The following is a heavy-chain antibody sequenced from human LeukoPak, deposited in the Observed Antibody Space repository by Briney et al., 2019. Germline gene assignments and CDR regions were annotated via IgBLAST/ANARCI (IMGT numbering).Heavy chain of an antibody. CDR3: ARTYYDFWSGYYGSYFDY. J-gene: IGHJ4*02. Sequence: ASVKVSCTASGYTFTSYDINWVRQATGQGLEWMGWMNPNSGNTGYAQKFQGRVTMTRNTSISTAYMELSSLRSEDTAVYYCARTYYDFWSGYYGSYFDYWGQGTLVTVSS. CDR2: MNPNSGNT. D-gene: IGHD3-3*01. V-gene: IGHV1-8*01. CDR1: GYTFTSYD.